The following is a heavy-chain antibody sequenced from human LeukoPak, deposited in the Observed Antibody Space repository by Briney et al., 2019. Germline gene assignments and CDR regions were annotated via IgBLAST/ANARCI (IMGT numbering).Heavy chain of an antibody. CDR2: ISYDGSNK. D-gene: IGHD6-19*01. CDR3: AKDQWQWRGAVDFDY. V-gene: IGHV3-30*18. CDR1: GFTFSSYG. Sequence: PGGSLRLSCAASGFTFSSYGMHWVRQAPGKGLEWVAVISYDGSNKYYADPVKGRFTISRDNSKNTLYLQMNSLRAEDTAVYYCAKDQWQWRGAVDFDYWGQGTLVTVSS. J-gene: IGHJ4*02.